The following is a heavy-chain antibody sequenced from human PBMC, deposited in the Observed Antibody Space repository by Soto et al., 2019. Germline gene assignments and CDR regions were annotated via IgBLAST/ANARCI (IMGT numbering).Heavy chain of an antibody. J-gene: IGHJ6*02. CDR2: IYPADSDT. CDR1: GYSFTSYW. D-gene: IGHD2-15*01. Sequence: PGESLKISCKGSGYSFTSYWIGWVRQMPGKGLEWMGIIYPADSDTRYSPSLQGQVTISADKSISTAYLQWSSLKASDTAMYYCARHSKWVAATTYYFYGMDVWGQGTTVTVSS. V-gene: IGHV5-51*01. CDR3: ARHSKWVAATTYYFYGMDV.